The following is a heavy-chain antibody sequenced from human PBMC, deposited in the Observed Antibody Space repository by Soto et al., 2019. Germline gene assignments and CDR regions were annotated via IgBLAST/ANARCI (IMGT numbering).Heavy chain of an antibody. J-gene: IGHJ3*02. CDR1: GFTFSDHY. Sequence: EVQLVESGGGLVQPGGSLRLSCAASGFTFSDHYMDWVRQAPGKGLEWVGRIRNKANSYTTEYAASVKGRFIISRDDSKNSLYLQMNSLRTEDTALYYWARYGGSNTRAFDIWGQGTMVTVSS. D-gene: IGHD1-26*01. V-gene: IGHV3-72*01. CDR2: IRNKANSYTT. CDR3: ARYGGSNTRAFDI.